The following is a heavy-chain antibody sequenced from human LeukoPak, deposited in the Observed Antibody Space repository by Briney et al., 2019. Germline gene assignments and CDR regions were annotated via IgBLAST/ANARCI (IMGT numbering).Heavy chain of an antibody. J-gene: IGHJ5*02. CDR3: AAERLGSYYKFYNWFDP. CDR1: GDSITTRGFY. V-gene: IGHV4-39*01. Sequence: SETLSLTCSVSGDSITTRGFYWGWIRQSPGKGLEWIGTMYYGESTYYNPSLKSRVTISVYTSRNQFSLKLSSVAAADTAVYYCAAERLGSYYKFYNWFDPWGQGTLVTVSS. CDR2: MYYGEST. D-gene: IGHD3-10*01.